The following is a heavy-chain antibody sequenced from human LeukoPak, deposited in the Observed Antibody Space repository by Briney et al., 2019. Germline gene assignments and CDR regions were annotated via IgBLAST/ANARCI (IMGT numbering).Heavy chain of an antibody. J-gene: IGHJ4*02. CDR3: ARGADFWSGYSPFDY. Sequence: SETLSLTCAVYGGSFRGYYWSWIRQHPGKGLELIGEINHSGSTNYNPSLKSRVTISVDTSKNPFSLKLSSVTAADTAVYYCARGADFWSGYSPFDYWGQGTLVTVSS. D-gene: IGHD3-3*01. V-gene: IGHV4-34*01. CDR1: GGSFRGYY. CDR2: INHSGST.